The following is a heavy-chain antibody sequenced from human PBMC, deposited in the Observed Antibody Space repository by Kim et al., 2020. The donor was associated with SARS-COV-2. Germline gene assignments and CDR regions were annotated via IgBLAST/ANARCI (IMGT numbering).Heavy chain of an antibody. CDR3: TGTRRSDY. CDR1: GGSISSSSYY. Sequence: SETLSLTCTVSGGSISSSSYYWGWIRQPPGKGLEWIGSIYYSGSTYYNPSLKSRVTISVDTSKNQFSLKLSSVTAADTAVYYCTGTRRSDYWGQGTLVTVSS. V-gene: IGHV4-39*01. J-gene: IGHJ4*02. CDR2: IYYSGST.